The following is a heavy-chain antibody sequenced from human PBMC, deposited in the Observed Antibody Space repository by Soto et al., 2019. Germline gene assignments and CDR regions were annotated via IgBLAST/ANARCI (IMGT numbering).Heavy chain of an antibody. CDR1: GYTFTSYG. J-gene: IGHJ6*02. CDR3: ARGSSWYLTGMDV. CDR2: INPSGGST. D-gene: IGHD6-13*01. V-gene: IGHV1-46*01. Sequence: ASVKVSCKASGYTFTSYGISWVRQAPGQGLEWMGIINPSGGSTSYAQKFQGRVTMTRDTSTSTVYMELSSLRSEDTAVYYCARGSSWYLTGMDVWGQGTTVTVSS.